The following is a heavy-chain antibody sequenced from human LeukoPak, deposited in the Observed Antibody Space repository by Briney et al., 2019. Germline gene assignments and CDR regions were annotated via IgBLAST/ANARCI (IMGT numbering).Heavy chain of an antibody. CDR1: SGSFSGYY. D-gene: IGHD2-2*01. CDR2: INHSGST. CDR3: ARLIVVVPAAYNAYGMDV. V-gene: IGHV4-34*01. Sequence: SETLSLTCAVYSGSFSGYYWSWIRQPPGKGLEWIGEINHSGSTNYNPSLKSRVTISVDTSKNQFSLKLSSVTAADTAVHYCARLIVVVPAAYNAYGMDVWGQGTTVTVSS. J-gene: IGHJ6*02.